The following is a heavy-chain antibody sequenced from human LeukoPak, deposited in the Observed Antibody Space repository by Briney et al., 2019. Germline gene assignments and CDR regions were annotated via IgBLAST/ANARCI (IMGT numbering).Heavy chain of an antibody. CDR3: AMQSPAGYYDSSGYYYNDY. D-gene: IGHD3-22*01. J-gene: IGHJ4*02. V-gene: IGHV4-31*03. CDR1: GGSISSGGYY. Sequence: SSQTLSLTCTVSGGSISSGGYYWSWIRQHPGKGLEWIWYIYYSGSTYYNPSLKGRATISVDTSKNQFSLKMSSVTAADTALYYCAMQSPAGYYDSSGYYYNDYWSQGTLVTVSS. CDR2: IYYSGST.